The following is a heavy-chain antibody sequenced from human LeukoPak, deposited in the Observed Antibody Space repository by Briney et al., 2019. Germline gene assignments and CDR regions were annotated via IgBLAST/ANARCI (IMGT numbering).Heavy chain of an antibody. J-gene: IGHJ1*01. D-gene: IGHD1-14*01. Sequence: GGSLRLSCAASGFIVSSHAMSWVRQAPGKGLEWVSAISGSGGSTYYAASVKGRFTISRDNSKNTLYLQMNSLRAEDTAVYYCAKANRGPTSSWGQGTLVTVSS. CDR1: GFIVSSHA. CDR3: AKANRGPTSS. CDR2: ISGSGGST. V-gene: IGHV3-23*01.